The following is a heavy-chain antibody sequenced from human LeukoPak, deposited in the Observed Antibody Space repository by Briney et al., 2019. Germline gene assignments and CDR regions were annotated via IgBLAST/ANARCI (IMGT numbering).Heavy chain of an antibody. V-gene: IGHV3-21*01. CDR3: ARGWQGDYFDY. CDR2: ISSSSYI. D-gene: IGHD5-24*01. Sequence: GGSLRLSCAASGFTFSSYAMSWVRQAPGKGLEWVSSISSSSYIYYADSVKGRFTISRDNAKNSLYLQMNSLRAEDTAVYYCARGWQGDYFDYWGQGTLVTVSS. J-gene: IGHJ4*02. CDR1: GFTFSSYA.